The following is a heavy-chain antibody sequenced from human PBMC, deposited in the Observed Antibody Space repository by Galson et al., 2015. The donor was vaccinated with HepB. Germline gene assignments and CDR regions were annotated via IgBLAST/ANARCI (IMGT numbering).Heavy chain of an antibody. D-gene: IGHD5-18*01. V-gene: IGHV1-3*01. CDR1: GYTSTSYA. CDR3: ARDTAMGNFDY. CDR2: INAGNGNT. Sequence: SVKVSCKASGYTSTSYAMHWVRQAPGQRPEWMGWINAGNGNTKYSQKFQGRVTITRDTSASTAYMELSSLRSEDTAVYYCARDTAMGNFDYWGQGTLVTVSS. J-gene: IGHJ4*02.